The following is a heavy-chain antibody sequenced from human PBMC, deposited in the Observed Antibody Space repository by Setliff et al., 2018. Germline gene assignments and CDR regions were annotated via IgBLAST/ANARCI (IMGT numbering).Heavy chain of an antibody. J-gene: IGHJ5*02. D-gene: IGHD3-10*01. CDR1: GGSISSGGYY. CDR3: ARGKSPNWFDP. CDR2: ICYSGST. V-gene: IGHV4-31*03. Sequence: SETLSLTCTVSGGSISSGGYYWSWIRQHPGKGLEWIGYICYSGSTYYNPSLKSRVTISVDTSKNQFSLKLSSVTAADTAVYYCARGKSPNWFDPWGQGTLVTVSS.